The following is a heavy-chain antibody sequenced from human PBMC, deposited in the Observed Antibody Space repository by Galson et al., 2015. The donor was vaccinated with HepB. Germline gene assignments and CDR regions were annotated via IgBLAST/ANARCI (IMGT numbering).Heavy chain of an antibody. CDR2: MDPNSGAI. CDR1: GYTFNEYY. J-gene: IGHJ3*02. CDR3: AKDRGGVLGGIDAFDI. D-gene: IGHD3-16*01. V-gene: IGHV1-2*07. Sequence: SVKVSCKASGYTFNEYYIHWVRQAPGHGLEWIGWMDPNSGAIYNTYWFKGRVSMTSDTTTSTAYMEMTGLTYGDTAVYYCAKDRGGVLGGIDAFDIWGHGTLVTVSS.